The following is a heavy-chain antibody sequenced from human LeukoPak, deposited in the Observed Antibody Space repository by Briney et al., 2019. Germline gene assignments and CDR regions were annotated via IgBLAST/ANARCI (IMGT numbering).Heavy chain of an antibody. V-gene: IGHV3-15*01. Sequence: GGSLRLSCVDSGFTFTNAWMSWVRQAPGKGLEWIGRIKSKTDGETTNYAEPVGGRFTITRDDSKSAVYLQMNSLKIEDTAVYYCTTDLGTYYHGSQRLIPIDYWGQGTLVTVSS. J-gene: IGHJ4*02. CDR1: GFTFTNAW. CDR3: TTDLGTYYHGSQRLIPIDY. CDR2: IKSKTDGETT. D-gene: IGHD3-10*01.